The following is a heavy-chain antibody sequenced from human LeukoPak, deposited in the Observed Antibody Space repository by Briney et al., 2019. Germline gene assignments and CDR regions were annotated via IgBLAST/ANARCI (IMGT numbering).Heavy chain of an antibody. V-gene: IGHV4-61*02. CDR3: AGTATNGGAFDI. Sequence: SETLSLTCTVSGDSTSSGSYYWGWIRQPAGKGLEWIGRIYSSGSNNYNPSLKSRFTISSDTSKNQFSLKLSSVTGADTAVYYCAGTATNGGAFDIWGQGTMVTVSS. D-gene: IGHD2-8*01. J-gene: IGHJ3*02. CDR1: GDSTSSGSYY. CDR2: IYSSGSN.